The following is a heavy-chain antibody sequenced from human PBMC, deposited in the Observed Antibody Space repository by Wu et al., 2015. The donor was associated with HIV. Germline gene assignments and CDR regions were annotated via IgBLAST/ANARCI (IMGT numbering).Heavy chain of an antibody. CDR1: GGTFSNFG. J-gene: IGHJ4*02. D-gene: IGHD2-2*01. V-gene: IGHV1-69*05. Sequence: QVQLVQSGAEVKKPGSSVKVSCKASGGTFSNFGVSWVRQAPGQGLEWMGGIIPIFGSANYAQKFQGRVTITTDESTRTAYMELSSLRSEDTAVYYCARGNVVVPAYGSLTDWGQGTLVTVPS. CDR3: ARGNVVVPAYGSLTD. CDR2: IIPIFGSA.